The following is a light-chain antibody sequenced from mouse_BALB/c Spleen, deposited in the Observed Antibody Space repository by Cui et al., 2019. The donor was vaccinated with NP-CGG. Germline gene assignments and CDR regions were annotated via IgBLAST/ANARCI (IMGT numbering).Light chain of an antibody. Sequence: QAVVTQESALTPSPGETVTLTCRSSTGAVTTSNYANWVQEKPDHLFTGLIGGTNNRAPGIPTRFSGSLIGDKAAITITGAQTEDEAIYFCALWYSNHWVFGGGTKLTVL. J-gene: IGLJ1*01. CDR3: ALWYSNHWV. CDR2: GTN. CDR1: TGAVTTSNY. V-gene: IGLV1*01.